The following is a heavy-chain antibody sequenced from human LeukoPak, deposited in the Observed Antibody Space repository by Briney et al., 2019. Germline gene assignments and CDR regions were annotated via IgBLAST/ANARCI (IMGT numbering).Heavy chain of an antibody. Sequence: ASVKVSCKASGYTFTGYYMHWVRQDPGQGLEWMGWINPNSAGTNYAQKFQGRVTMTRDTSISTAYMELSRLRSDDTAVYYCARGDIVVVPAAMKVREYYYYGMDVWGQGTTVTVSS. V-gene: IGHV1-2*02. D-gene: IGHD2-2*01. J-gene: IGHJ6*02. CDR2: INPNSAGT. CDR3: ARGDIVVVPAAMKVREYYYYGMDV. CDR1: GYTFTGYY.